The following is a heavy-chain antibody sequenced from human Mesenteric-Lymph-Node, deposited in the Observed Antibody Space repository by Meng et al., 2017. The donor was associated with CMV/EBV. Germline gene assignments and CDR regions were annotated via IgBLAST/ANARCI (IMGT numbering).Heavy chain of an antibody. V-gene: IGHV1-69*05. J-gene: IGHJ4*02. Sequence: SVKVSCKASGGTFSTYAFTWVRQAPGQGLEWMGVIIPIFGTPNYPQKFQGRVTITTDESTSTAYMELSSLRSDDTAVYYCARENSPYDFWSANKEGYFDYWGQGTLVTVSS. CDR1: GGTFSTYA. CDR2: IIPIFGTP. CDR3: ARENSPYDFWSANKEGYFDY. D-gene: IGHD3-3*01.